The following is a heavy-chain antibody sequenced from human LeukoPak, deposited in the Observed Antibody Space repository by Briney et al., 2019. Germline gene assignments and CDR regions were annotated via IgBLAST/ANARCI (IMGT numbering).Heavy chain of an antibody. CDR2: INPNSGGT. J-gene: IGHJ5*02. Sequence: ASVKVSRKASGYTFTGYYMHWVRQASGQGLEWMGWINPNSGGTNYAQKFQGRVTMTRDTSISTAYMELSRLRSDDTAVYYCARDPYDILTGSMDWFDPWGQGTLVTVSS. CDR3: ARDPYDILTGSMDWFDP. CDR1: GYTFTGYY. D-gene: IGHD3-9*01. V-gene: IGHV1-2*02.